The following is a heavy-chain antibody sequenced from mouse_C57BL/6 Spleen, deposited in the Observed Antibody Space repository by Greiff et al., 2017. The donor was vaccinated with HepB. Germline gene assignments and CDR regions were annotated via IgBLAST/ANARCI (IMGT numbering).Heavy chain of an antibody. CDR1: GYTFTDYY. Sequence: VQLQQSGPELVKPGASVKISCKASGYTFTDYYMNWVKQSHGQSLEWIGDINPNNGGTSYNQKFKGKATLTVDKSSSTAYMELRSLTSEDSAVYDCAREGRTTVVATGFDYWGQGTTLTVSS. CDR2: INPNNGGT. CDR3: AREGRTTVVATGFDY. J-gene: IGHJ2*01. V-gene: IGHV1-26*01. D-gene: IGHD1-1*01.